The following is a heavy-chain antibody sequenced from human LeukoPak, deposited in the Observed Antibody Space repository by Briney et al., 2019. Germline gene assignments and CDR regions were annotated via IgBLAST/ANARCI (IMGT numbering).Heavy chain of an antibody. D-gene: IGHD2-2*02. CDR3: ARQSSTSCYIDY. CDR2: IYTSGST. J-gene: IGHJ4*02. Sequence: PSETLSLTRTVSGGSISSGSYYWSWIRQPAGKGLEWIGRIYTSGSTYYNPSLKSRVTISVDTSKNQFSLKLSSVTAADTAVYYCARQSSTSCYIDYWGQGTLVTVSS. CDR1: GGSISSGSYY. V-gene: IGHV4-61*02.